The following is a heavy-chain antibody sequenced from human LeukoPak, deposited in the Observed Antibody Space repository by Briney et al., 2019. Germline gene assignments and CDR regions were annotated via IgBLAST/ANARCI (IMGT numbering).Heavy chain of an antibody. D-gene: IGHD2-15*01. CDR3: ARGYCAGGSCSNSY. J-gene: IGHJ4*02. CDR2: ISGSGDKT. CDR1: GFTFDSYA. Sequence: PPGGSLRLSCTASGFTFDSYAMHWVRQAPGKGLEWVSSISGSGDKTYYAESVKGRFPIFRDNPKNTLYLQMNSLRPEDTAVYYCARGYCAGGSCSNSYWGQATLVTVSS. V-gene: IGHV3-23*01.